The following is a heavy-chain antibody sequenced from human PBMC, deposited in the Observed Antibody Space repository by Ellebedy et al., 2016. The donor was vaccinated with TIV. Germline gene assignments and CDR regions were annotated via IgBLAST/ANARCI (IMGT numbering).Heavy chain of an antibody. D-gene: IGHD6-19*01. Sequence: GESLKISCAASGFTFSTYWMGWVRQAAGKGLEWVANTKQDGSEKFYVGSVVGRFTISRDNAKNSLYLQMNSLRAEDTAVYYCARRVAGKASFDYWGQGTLVTVSS. CDR3: ARRVAGKASFDY. V-gene: IGHV3-7*01. CDR2: TKQDGSEK. CDR1: GFTFSTYW. J-gene: IGHJ4*02.